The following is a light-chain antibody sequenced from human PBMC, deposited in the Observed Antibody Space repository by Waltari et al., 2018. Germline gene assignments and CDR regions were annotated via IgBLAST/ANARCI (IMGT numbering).Light chain of an antibody. CDR2: DVP. J-gene: IGLJ1*01. CDR3: ASYTTTSSYV. V-gene: IGLV2-14*01. CDR1: SSDVGSYNR. Sequence: QSALTQPASVSGSPGQSITISCTGTSSDVGSYNRVSWYQQPPGTAPKLIIYDVPKRPSGLSNRFSGSKSGNTASLTISGLQTEDEADYYCASYTTTSSYVFGTGTKVIVL.